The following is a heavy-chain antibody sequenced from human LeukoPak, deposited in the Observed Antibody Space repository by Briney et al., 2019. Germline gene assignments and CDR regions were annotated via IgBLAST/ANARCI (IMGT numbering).Heavy chain of an antibody. Sequence: GESLKISCKGSGYSFTSYWIGWVRQMPGKGQEWMGIIYPGDSDTRYSPSFQGQVTISADKSISTAYLQWSSLRASDTAMYYCARTRSFDAFDIWGQGTIVTVSS. V-gene: IGHV5-51*01. CDR2: IYPGDSDT. J-gene: IGHJ3*02. D-gene: IGHD2-15*01. CDR1: GYSFTSYW. CDR3: ARTRSFDAFDI.